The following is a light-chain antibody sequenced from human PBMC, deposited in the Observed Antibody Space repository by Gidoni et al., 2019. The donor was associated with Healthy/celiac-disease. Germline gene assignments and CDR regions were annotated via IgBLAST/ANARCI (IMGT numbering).Light chain of an antibody. V-gene: IGLV1-51*01. Sequence: SVFTQPPSLSAAPRHKVTISCSGSSSNIGNNYVSWYQQLPGTAPKLLIYDNNKRPAGSPDRFSGSKSGTSATLGITGRQTGDEADYDCGTWDSSLSAVVFGGGTKLTVL. CDR1: SSNIGNNY. CDR3: GTWDSSLSAVV. CDR2: DNN. J-gene: IGLJ2*01.